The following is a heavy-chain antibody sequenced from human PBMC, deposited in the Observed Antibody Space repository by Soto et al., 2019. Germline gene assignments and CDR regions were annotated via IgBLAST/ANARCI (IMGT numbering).Heavy chain of an antibody. J-gene: IGHJ4*02. CDR3: ARDFVPAYSGYSGY. D-gene: IGHD5-12*01. CDR1: GYTFTSYG. Sequence: ASVKVSCKASGYTFTSYGINWVRQAPGQGLEWMGWISAYNGNTNYAQKLQGRVTMTTDTSTTTAYMELRNLKSDDTAVYYCARDFVPAYSGYSGYWGQGTLVTVSS. CDR2: ISAYNGNT. V-gene: IGHV1-18*01.